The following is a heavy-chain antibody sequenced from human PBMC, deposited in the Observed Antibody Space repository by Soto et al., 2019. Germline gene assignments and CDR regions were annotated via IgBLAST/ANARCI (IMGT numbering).Heavy chain of an antibody. CDR3: ARDRSSSLDGMDV. J-gene: IGHJ6*02. V-gene: IGHV3-33*01. Sequence: QVQLVESGGGVVQPGRSLRLSCAASGFTFSRYGMHWVRQAPGKGLEWVAVIWYDGSNKYYADSVKGRFTISRDNSKNTLYLQMNSLRAEDTAVYYCARDRSSSLDGMDVWGQGTTVTVSS. D-gene: IGHD6-13*01. CDR1: GFTFSRYG. CDR2: IWYDGSNK.